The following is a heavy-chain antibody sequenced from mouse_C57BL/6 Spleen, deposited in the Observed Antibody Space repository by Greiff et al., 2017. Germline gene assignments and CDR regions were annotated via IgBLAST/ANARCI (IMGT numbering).Heavy chain of an antibody. Sequence: VQLQQPGAELVKPGASVKLSCKASGYTFTSYWMHWVKQRPGQGLEWIGMIHPNSGSTNYNEKFKSKATLTVDKSSSTAYMQLSSLTSADSAVYYCHYDGYYDYYAMDYWGQGTSVTVSS. CDR1: GYTFTSYW. CDR2: IHPNSGST. CDR3: HYDGYYDYYAMDY. V-gene: IGHV1-64*01. J-gene: IGHJ4*01. D-gene: IGHD2-3*01.